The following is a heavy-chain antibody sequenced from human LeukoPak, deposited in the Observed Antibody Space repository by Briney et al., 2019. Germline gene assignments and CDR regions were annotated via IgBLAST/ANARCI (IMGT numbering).Heavy chain of an antibody. CDR3: GRGSTVRITIFGVVIPLYFDY. CDR2: INHSGST. Sequence: SETLSLTCAVYGGSFSGYYWSWIRQPPGKGLEWIGEINHSGSTNYNPSLKSRVTISVDTSKNQFSLKLSSVTAADTAVYYCGRGSTVRITIFGVVIPLYFDYWGQETLVTVSS. J-gene: IGHJ4*02. V-gene: IGHV4-34*01. D-gene: IGHD3-3*01. CDR1: GGSFSGYY.